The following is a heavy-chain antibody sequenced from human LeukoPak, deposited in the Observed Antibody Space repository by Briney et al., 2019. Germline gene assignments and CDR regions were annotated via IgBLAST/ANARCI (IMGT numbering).Heavy chain of an antibody. CDR1: GGSISSYY. D-gene: IGHD3-16*02. CDR3: ARGSYRYGLDY. CDR2: IYYSGST. J-gene: IGHJ4*02. V-gene: IGHV4-59*01. Sequence: SETLSLTCTVSGGSISSYYWSWMRQPPGKGLEWIGYIYYSGSTNYNPSLKSRVTISVDTSKNQFSLKLSPVTAADTAVYYCARGSYRYGLDYWGQGTLVTVSS.